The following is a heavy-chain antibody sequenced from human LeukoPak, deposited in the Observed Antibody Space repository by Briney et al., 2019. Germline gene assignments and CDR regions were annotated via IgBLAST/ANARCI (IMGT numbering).Heavy chain of an antibody. Sequence: GGSLLLSCAASGFTFRNYAIHWVRQAPGKGLEWVAVVSYDGSYKDYADSVKGRFTISRDNSRNTLYLQMNSLRAQDTAVYYCARGARKGDDYGGFFDYWGQGTLVTVSS. D-gene: IGHD4-23*01. CDR1: GFTFRNYA. J-gene: IGHJ4*02. V-gene: IGHV3-30*04. CDR2: VSYDGSYK. CDR3: ARGARKGDDYGGFFDY.